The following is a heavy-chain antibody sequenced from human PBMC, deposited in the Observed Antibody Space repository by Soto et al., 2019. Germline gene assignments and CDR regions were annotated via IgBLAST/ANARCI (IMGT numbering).Heavy chain of an antibody. D-gene: IGHD4-4*01. CDR1: GFTLSSYA. Sequence: PGGSLRLSCAASGFTLSSYAMHWVRQAPGKGLEWVAVISYDGSNKYYADSVKGRFTISRDNSKNTLYLQMNSLRAEDTAVYYCARVYSNSHSTYYYYGMDVWGQGTTVTVSS. J-gene: IGHJ6*02. CDR3: ARVYSNSHSTYYYYGMDV. CDR2: ISYDGSNK. V-gene: IGHV3-30-3*01.